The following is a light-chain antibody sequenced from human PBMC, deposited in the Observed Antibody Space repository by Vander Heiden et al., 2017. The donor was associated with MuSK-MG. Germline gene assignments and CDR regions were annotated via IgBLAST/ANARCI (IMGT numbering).Light chain of an antibody. CDR3: CSYAGSSSWV. CDR2: EVT. CDR1: SSDVGSYNL. Sequence: QSALTQPASVSGSPGQSITISCTGTSSDVGSYNLVSWYQHHPGKAPTIIIYEVTKRPSGVSNRFSGSKSGNTASLTISGVQAEDEADYSCCSYAGSSSWVFGGGT. V-gene: IGLV2-23*02. J-gene: IGLJ3*02.